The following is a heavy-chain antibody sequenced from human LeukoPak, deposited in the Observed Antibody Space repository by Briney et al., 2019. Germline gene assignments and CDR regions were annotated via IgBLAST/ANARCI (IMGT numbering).Heavy chain of an antibody. V-gene: IGHV4-39*01. CDR2: IYSSGNT. CDR3: ARHGDTAISFNY. D-gene: IGHD5-18*01. CDR1: GGSISSSSYY. Sequence: SETRSLTCTVSGGSISSSSYYWGWIRQPPGKGLEWIGSIYSSGNTYYNPSLKSRVTISVDTPKDQFSLKLSSVTAADTAVYFCARHGDTAISFNYWGQGTLVTVSS. J-gene: IGHJ4*02.